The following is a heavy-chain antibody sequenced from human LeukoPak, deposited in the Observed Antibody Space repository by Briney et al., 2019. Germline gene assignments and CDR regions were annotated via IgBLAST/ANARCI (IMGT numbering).Heavy chain of an antibody. Sequence: PGGSLRLSCAASGFAFSTYGMHWVRQAPGKRLEWVAFVHFDGINKNYAGPVKGRFPFSRDISRNTVYLQMNSLRAEDTAVYYCAKDTSWSFFSWGQGTLVTVSS. CDR1: GFAFSTYG. D-gene: IGHD3-3*01. CDR3: AKDTSWSFFS. V-gene: IGHV3-30*02. CDR2: VHFDGINK. J-gene: IGHJ4*02.